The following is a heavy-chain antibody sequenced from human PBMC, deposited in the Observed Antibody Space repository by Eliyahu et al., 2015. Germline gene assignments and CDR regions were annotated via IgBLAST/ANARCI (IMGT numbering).Heavy chain of an antibody. Sequence: QVQLQESGPGLVKPSETLSLTCTXXGGSXSXYYWSWXRQPPGKGLEWIGYIYYSGSTNYNPSLKSRVTISVDTSKNQFSLKLSSVTAADTAVYYCARLIYCSSTSCYDWFDPWGQGTLVTVSS. J-gene: IGHJ5*02. CDR2: IYYSGST. CDR3: ARLIYCSSTSCYDWFDP. V-gene: IGHV4-59*08. CDR1: GGSXSXYY. D-gene: IGHD2-2*01.